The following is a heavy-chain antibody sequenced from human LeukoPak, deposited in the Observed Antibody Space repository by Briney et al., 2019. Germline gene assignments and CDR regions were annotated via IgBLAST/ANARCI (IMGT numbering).Heavy chain of an antibody. J-gene: IGHJ6*03. CDR3: ARESSNCSGGSCPPYYYYMDV. D-gene: IGHD2-15*01. CDR1: GFTFSSYG. CDR2: IRYDGSNK. Sequence: GGSLRLSCAASGFTFSSYGMHWVRQAPGKGLEWVAFIRYDGSNKYYADSVKGRFTISRDNAKNSLYLQMNSLRAEDTAVYYCARESSNCSGGSCPPYYYYMDVWGKGTTVTVSS. V-gene: IGHV3-30*02.